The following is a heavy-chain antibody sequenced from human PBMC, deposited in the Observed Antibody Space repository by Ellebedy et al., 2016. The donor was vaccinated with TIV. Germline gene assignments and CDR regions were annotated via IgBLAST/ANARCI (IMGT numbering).Heavy chain of an antibody. V-gene: IGHV4-59*01. CDR2: IYYSGST. J-gene: IGHJ3*02. CDR1: GGSISSYY. D-gene: IGHD3-9*01. Sequence: MPSETLSLTCTVSGGSISSYYWSWIRQPPGKGLEWIGHIYYSGSTNYNPSLRSRVSISVETSKNQISLKLSSVTAADTAVYYCASSAEHILTGYDAFDIWGQGTMVTVSS. CDR3: ASSAEHILTGYDAFDI.